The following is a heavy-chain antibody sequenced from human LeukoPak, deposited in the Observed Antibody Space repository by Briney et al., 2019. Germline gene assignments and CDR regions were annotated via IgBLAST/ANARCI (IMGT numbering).Heavy chain of an antibody. CDR3: ARGEASIVVPAAMGGGYYYYYGMDV. V-gene: IGHV4-59*08. Sequence: SETLSLTCTVSGGSISSYYWSWIRQPPGKGLEWIGYIYYSGSTNYNPSLKSRVTISVDTSKNQFSLKLSSVTAADTAVYYCARGEASIVVPAAMGGGYYYYYGMDVWGQGTTVTVSS. CDR2: IYYSGST. CDR1: GGSISSYY. D-gene: IGHD2-2*01. J-gene: IGHJ6*02.